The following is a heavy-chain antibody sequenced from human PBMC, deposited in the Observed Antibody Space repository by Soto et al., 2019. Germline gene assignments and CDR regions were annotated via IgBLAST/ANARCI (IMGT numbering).Heavy chain of an antibody. J-gene: IGHJ6*04. D-gene: IGHD3-10*01. CDR3: AGQPTAGSYYDRGSYYYSYAMDV. CDR2: IYHSGST. V-gene: IGHV4-59*04. Sequence: SETLSLTCTVSGGSISRYAWSWIRQPPGKGLECIGYIYHSGSTYYNPSLKSRDTISVDRSKNPFSLKLRSVTAADTAVYYGAGQPTAGSYYDRGSYYYSYAMDVRGEAPTVTLSS. CDR1: GGSISRYA.